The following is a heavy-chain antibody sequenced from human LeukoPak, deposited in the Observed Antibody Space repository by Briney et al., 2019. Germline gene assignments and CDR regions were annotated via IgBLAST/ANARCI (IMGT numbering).Heavy chain of an antibody. V-gene: IGHV1-2*06. Sequence: ASVKVSCKASGGTFSSYAISWVRQAPGQGLEWMGRINPNSGDTNYAQKFQGRVTMTRDTSISTAYMGLSRLTSDDTAMYYCARDYCSSTSCLFDYWGQGTLVTVSS. D-gene: IGHD2-2*01. J-gene: IGHJ4*02. CDR1: GGTFSSYA. CDR3: ARDYCSSTSCLFDY. CDR2: INPNSGDT.